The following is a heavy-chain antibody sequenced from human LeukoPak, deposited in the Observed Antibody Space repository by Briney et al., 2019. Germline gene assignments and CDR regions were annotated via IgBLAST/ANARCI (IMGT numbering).Heavy chain of an antibody. CDR2: INPNSGGT. Sequence: ASVKVSCKASGYTFTGYYMHWVRQAPGQGLEWMGWINPNSGGTNYAQKFQGWVTMTRDTSISTAYMELSRLRSDDTAVYYCARDLVSSGYYFDYYYGMDVWGQGTTVTVSS. V-gene: IGHV1-2*04. J-gene: IGHJ6*02. D-gene: IGHD3-22*01. CDR1: GYTFTGYY. CDR3: ARDLVSSGYYFDYYYGMDV.